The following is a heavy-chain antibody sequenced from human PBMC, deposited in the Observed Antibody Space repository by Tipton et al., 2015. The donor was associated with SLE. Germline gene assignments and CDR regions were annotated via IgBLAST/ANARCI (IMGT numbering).Heavy chain of an antibody. Sequence: TLSLTCTVSGGSISSGGYYWSWIRQHPGKGLEWIGYIYYSGSTYYNPSLKSRVTISVDTSKNQFSLKLSSVTAADTAVYYCARVDYGDEDYYYYGMDVWGQGTTVTVSS. D-gene: IGHD4-17*01. V-gene: IGHV4-31*03. CDR3: ARVDYGDEDYYYYGMDV. CDR2: IYYSGST. CDR1: GGSISSGGYY. J-gene: IGHJ6*02.